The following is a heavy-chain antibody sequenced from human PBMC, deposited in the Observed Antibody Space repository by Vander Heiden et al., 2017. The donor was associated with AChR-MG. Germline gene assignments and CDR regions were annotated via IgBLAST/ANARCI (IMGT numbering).Heavy chain of an antibody. J-gene: IGHJ4*02. Sequence: VQLVQSGAELKKPGSSVNVSCKPSGGTSSSCDVSWGRQAAGEGREWMGGIIRSSGTANYAQKFQGRGTITADESTSTAYMELSSRRSEDTAVEYCAGIPDSARRDFDYWGQGTLVTVSS. CDR3: AGIPDSARRDFDY. D-gene: IGHD5-18*01. V-gene: IGHV1-69*01. CDR1: GGTSSSCD. CDR2: IIRSSGTA.